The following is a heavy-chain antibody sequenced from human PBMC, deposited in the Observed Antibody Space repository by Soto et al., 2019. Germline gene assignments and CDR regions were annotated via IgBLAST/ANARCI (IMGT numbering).Heavy chain of an antibody. CDR2: ISSSSSYI. Sequence: GGSLSFYWAASGFTFSSYSMNWVRQAPGKGLEWVSSISSSSSYIYYADSVKGRFTTSRDNAKNSLYLQMNSLRAEDTAVYYCARDSDIYDFWSGYYGPYYGMDVWGQGPTVTVS. CDR3: ARDSDIYDFWSGYYGPYYGMDV. J-gene: IGHJ6*02. CDR1: GFTFSSYS. D-gene: IGHD3-3*01. V-gene: IGHV3-21*01.